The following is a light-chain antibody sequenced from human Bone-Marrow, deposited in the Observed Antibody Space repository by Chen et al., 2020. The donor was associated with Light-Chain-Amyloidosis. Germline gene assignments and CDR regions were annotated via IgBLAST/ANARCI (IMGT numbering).Light chain of an antibody. CDR1: QGINSY. Sequence: DIQLTQSPSFLSASVGDRVTITCRASQGINSYLAWYQQKPGKAPKLLIYAASTLQSGVPSRFSGSGSGTEFTLTISSLQPEDFATYYCQQLNSYPYTFGQGPSWRSN. J-gene: IGKJ2*01. V-gene: IGKV1-9*01. CDR2: AAS. CDR3: QQLNSYPYT.